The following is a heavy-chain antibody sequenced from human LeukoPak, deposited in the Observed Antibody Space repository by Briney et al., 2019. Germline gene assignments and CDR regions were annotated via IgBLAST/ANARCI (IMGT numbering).Heavy chain of an antibody. D-gene: IGHD3-22*01. V-gene: IGHV3-48*04. CDR3: ARDFHRRYYDSSGYNAFDI. Sequence: GGSLRLSCAASGFTFSSYSMDWVRQAPGKGLEWVSYISAISSSSTYYADSVKGRFTISRDNAKNSLYLQMNSLRAEDTAVYYCARDFHRRYYDSSGYNAFDIWGQGTMVTVSS. J-gene: IGHJ3*02. CDR1: GFTFSSYS. CDR2: ISAISSSST.